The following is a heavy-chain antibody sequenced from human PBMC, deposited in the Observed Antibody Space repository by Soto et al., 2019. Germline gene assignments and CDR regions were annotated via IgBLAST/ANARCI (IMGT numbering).Heavy chain of an antibody. CDR3: ARTPGPDVAASLEWYCCSGMDV. V-gene: IGHV5-51*01. CDR2: IHGGDSDT. D-gene: IGHD3-3*01. J-gene: IGHJ6*02. CDR1: GYSSTNSW. Sequence: RGESLNSSCEASGYSSTNSWLGWVRPIPRKGLEWMGIIHGGDSDTKYRPSFQGQVTISVDKSITTAYLQCSSLTASDTAMYYCARTPGPDVAASLEWYCCSGMDVWGQGSMVPLFS.